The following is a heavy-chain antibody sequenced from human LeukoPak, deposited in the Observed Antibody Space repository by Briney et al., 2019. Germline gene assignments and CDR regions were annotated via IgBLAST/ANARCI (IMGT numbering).Heavy chain of an antibody. J-gene: IGHJ4*02. D-gene: IGHD2-15*01. CDR3: ARVETGYCSGGSCLISFDY. Sequence: SETLSLTCAVYGGSLSGYYWSWIRQPPGKGLEWIGEINHSGSTNYNPSLKSRVTISVDTSKNQFSLKLSSVTAADTAVYYCARVETGYCSGGSCLISFDYWGQGTLVTVSS. CDR2: INHSGST. V-gene: IGHV4-34*01. CDR1: GGSLSGYY.